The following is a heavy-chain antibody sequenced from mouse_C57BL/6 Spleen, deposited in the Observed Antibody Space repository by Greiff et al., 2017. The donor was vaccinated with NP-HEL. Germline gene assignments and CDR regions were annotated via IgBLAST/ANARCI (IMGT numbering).Heavy chain of an antibody. CDR3: ARAWDGAGFAY. D-gene: IGHD4-1*01. J-gene: IGHJ3*01. Sequence: VQLKESGPELVKPGASVKISCKASGYSFTGYYMNWVKQSPEKSLEWIGEINPSTGGTTYNQKFKAKATLTVDKSSSTAYMQLKSLTSEDSAVYYCARAWDGAGFAYWGQGTLVTVSA. CDR1: GYSFTGYY. CDR2: INPSTGGT. V-gene: IGHV1-42*01.